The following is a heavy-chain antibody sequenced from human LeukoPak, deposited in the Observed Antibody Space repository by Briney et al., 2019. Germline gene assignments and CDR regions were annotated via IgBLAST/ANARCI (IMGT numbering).Heavy chain of an antibody. D-gene: IGHD4-17*01. Sequence: SETLSLTCTVSGGSISSFYWSWIRQPPGKGLEWIGHIYYSGSTNYNPSLKSRVTISVDTSKNQFSLKLSSVTAADTAVYYCARKTALSGDYDWFDPWGQGTLVTVSS. V-gene: IGHV4-59*01. CDR3: ARKTALSGDYDWFDP. CDR2: IYYSGST. J-gene: IGHJ5*02. CDR1: GGSISSFY.